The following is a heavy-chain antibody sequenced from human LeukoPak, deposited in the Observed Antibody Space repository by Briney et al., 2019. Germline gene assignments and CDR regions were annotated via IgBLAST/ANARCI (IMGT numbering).Heavy chain of an antibody. CDR2: IEEDGSDK. J-gene: IGHJ4*02. D-gene: IGHD6-19*01. CDR3: AREGITVAGTFDY. V-gene: IGHV3-7*05. Sequence: PGGSLRLSCAASGFTFSSYWMSWVRQAPGKGLEWVANIEEDGSDKYYVDSVKGRFTISRDNAKNSLSLQVNSLRAEDTAVYYCAREGITVAGTFDYWGQGTLVTVSS. CDR1: GFTFSSYW.